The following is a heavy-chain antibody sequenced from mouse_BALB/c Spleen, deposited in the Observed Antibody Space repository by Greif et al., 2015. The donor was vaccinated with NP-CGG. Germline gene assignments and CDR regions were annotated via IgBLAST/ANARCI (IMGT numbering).Heavy chain of an antibody. CDR1: GFNIKDTY. CDR3: ASGDYDGVGAVDY. D-gene: IGHD2-4*01. Sequence: VQLKQSGAELVKPGASVKLSCTASGFNIKDTYMHWVKQGPEQGLEWIGRIDPANGNTKYDPKFQGKATITADTSSNTSYLQLSSLTSEDTAVYYCASGDYDGVGAVDYWGQGTSVTVSS. CDR2: IDPANGNT. V-gene: IGHV14-3*02. J-gene: IGHJ4*01.